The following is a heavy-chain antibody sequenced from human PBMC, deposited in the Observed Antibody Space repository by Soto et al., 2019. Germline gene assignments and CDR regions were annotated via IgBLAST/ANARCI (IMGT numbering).Heavy chain of an antibody. CDR3: ARAYSSSSGFDAFDI. V-gene: IGHV3-13*01. J-gene: IGHJ3*02. Sequence: EVQLVESGGGLVQPGGSLRLSCAASGFTFSSYDMHWVRQATGKGLEWVSAIGTAGDTYYPGSVKGRFTISREHAKNSLYLQMNSLRAGDTAVYYCARAYSSSSGFDAFDIWGQGTMVTVSS. CDR1: GFTFSSYD. CDR2: IGTAGDT. D-gene: IGHD6-6*01.